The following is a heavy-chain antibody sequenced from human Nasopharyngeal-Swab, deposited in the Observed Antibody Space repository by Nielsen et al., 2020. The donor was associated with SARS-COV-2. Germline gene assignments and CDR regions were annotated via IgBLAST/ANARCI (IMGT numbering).Heavy chain of an antibody. CDR2: IFSNDEK. D-gene: IGHD6-13*01. J-gene: IGHJ6*02. CDR3: ARTLLAAGGYYYGTDV. Sequence: WIRQPPGKALEWLAHIFSNDEKSYSTSLKSRLTISKDTSKSQVVLTMTNMDPVDTATYSCARTLLAAGGYYYGTDVWGQGTTVTVSS. V-gene: IGHV2-26*01.